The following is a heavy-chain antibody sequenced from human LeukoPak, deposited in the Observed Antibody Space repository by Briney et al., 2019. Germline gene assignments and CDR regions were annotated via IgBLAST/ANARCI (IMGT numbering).Heavy chain of an antibody. D-gene: IGHD6-13*01. J-gene: IGHJ4*02. CDR2: INPSGGST. Sequence: ASVKVSCKASGYTFSNNGISWVRQAPGQGLEWMGIINPSGGSTSYAQKFQGRVTMTRDTSTSTVYMELSSLRSEDTAVYYCARVSPGYSSSWYWEDYYFDYWGQGTLVTVSS. CDR3: ARVSPGYSSSWYWEDYYFDY. V-gene: IGHV1-46*01. CDR1: GYTFSNNG.